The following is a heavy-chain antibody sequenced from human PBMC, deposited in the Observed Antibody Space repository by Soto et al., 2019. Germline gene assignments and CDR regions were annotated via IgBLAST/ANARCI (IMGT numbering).Heavy chain of an antibody. J-gene: IGHJ5*02. Sequence: QVTLKESGPVLVKPTETLTLRCTVSGLSITDSEMGVSWIRQPPGQPLEWLAHIDSSGEKSYRTFLKSRLANSKDTSKSPIVLTMTNMDPADTATYYCARRHLAVAVSPWFDPWGQGIPVTVSS. V-gene: IGHV2-26*01. D-gene: IGHD6-19*01. CDR2: IDSSGEK. CDR1: GLSITDSEMG. CDR3: ARRHLAVAVSPWFDP.